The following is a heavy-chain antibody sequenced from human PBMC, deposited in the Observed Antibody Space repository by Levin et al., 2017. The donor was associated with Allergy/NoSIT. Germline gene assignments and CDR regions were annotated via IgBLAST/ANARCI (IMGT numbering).Heavy chain of an antibody. Sequence: PSETLSLTCAASGFTFSSYDMHWVRQATGKGLEWVSAIGTAGDTYYPGSVKGRFTISRENAKNSLYLQMNSLRAGDTAVYYCARGGSGSYTGYFDYWGQGTLVTVSS. D-gene: IGHD3-10*01. J-gene: IGHJ4*02. CDR2: IGTAGDT. CDR3: ARGGSGSYTGYFDY. V-gene: IGHV3-13*04. CDR1: GFTFSSYD.